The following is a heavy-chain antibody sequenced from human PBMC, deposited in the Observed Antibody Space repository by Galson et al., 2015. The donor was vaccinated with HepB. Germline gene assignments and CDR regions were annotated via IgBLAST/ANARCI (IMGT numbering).Heavy chain of an antibody. CDR2: INHSGST. CDR1: GGSFSGYY. V-gene: IGHV4-34*01. Sequence: ETLSLTCAVYGGSFSGYYWSWIRQPPGKGLEWIGEINHSGSTNYNPSLKSRVTISVDTSKNQFSLKLSSVTAADTAVYYCARRYLEKGIFGVVYNWFDPWGQGTLVTVSS. J-gene: IGHJ5*02. CDR3: ARRYLEKGIFGVVYNWFDP. D-gene: IGHD3-3*01.